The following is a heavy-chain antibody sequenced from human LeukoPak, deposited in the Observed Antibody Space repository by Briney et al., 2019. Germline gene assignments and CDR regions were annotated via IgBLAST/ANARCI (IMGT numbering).Heavy chain of an antibody. Sequence: ASVKVSCKASGYTFTSYGISWVRQAPGQGLEWMGWISAYNGNTNYAQKLQGRVTMTTDTSTSTAYMELRSLRSDDTAVYYCGRNPKLLSDFGSVYPNYGGQGTLVPVPS. V-gene: IGHV1-18*01. D-gene: IGHD3-3*01. CDR2: ISAYNGNT. J-gene: IGHJ4*02. CDR1: GYTFTSYG. CDR3: GRNPKLLSDFGSVYPNY.